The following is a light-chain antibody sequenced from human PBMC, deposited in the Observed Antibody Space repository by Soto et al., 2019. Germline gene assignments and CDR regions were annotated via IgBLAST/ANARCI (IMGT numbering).Light chain of an antibody. J-gene: IGKJ1*01. Sequence: AIRMTQSPSSFSASTGDRVTITCRASQGIGNNLAWYQRKPGRAPKLLISGASTLQIGVPSRFSGSGSGTEFTLTIIYLQSEDFAIYYCQHYYSHPPTFGQGTNVEIK. V-gene: IGKV1-8*01. CDR1: QGIGNN. CDR3: QHYYSHPPT. CDR2: GAS.